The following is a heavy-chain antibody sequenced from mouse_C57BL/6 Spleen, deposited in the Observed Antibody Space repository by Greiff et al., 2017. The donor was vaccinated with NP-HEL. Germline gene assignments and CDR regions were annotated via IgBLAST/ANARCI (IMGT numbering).Heavy chain of an antibody. CDR1: GFTFSDYY. D-gene: IGHD1-1*01. V-gene: IGHV5-16*01. CDR2: INYDGSST. J-gene: IGHJ1*03. CDR3: ARVDYYGSSYDFDV. Sequence: EVKLMESEGGLVQPGSSMKLSCTASGFTFSDYYMAWVRQVPEKGLEWVANINYDGSSTYYLDSLKSRFIISRDNAKNILYLQMSSLKSEDTATYYCARVDYYGSSYDFDVWGTGTTVTVSS.